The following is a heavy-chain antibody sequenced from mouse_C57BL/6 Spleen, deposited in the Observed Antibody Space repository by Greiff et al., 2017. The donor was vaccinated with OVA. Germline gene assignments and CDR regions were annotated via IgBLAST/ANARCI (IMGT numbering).Heavy chain of an antibody. Sequence: QVQLKQPGAELVRPGSSVKLSCKASGYTFTSYWMHWVKQRPIQGLEWIGNIDPSDSETHYNQKFKDKATLTVDKSSSTAYMQLSSLTSEDSAVYYCARGGTGYYFDYWGQGTTLTVSS. V-gene: IGHV1-52*01. D-gene: IGHD4-1*01. CDR2: IDPSDSET. CDR1: GYTFTSYW. CDR3: ARGGTGYYFDY. J-gene: IGHJ2*01.